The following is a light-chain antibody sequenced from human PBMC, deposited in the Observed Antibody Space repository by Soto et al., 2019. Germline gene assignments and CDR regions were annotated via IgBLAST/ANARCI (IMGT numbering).Light chain of an antibody. J-gene: IGKJ4*01. CDR3: QQYNSYALT. V-gene: IGKV1-5*01. CDR1: QSISSR. Sequence: DIQMTQSPSTLSASVGDRVTITCRASQSISSRLAWYQQKPGKAPKLLIYDASNLESGVPSRFSGSGSGTEFTLIISSLQPDDFATYCCQQYNSYALTFGGGTKVEIK. CDR2: DAS.